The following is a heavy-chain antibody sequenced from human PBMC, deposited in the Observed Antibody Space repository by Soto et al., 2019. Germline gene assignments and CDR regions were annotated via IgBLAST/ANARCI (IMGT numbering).Heavy chain of an antibody. CDR2: ISSSSSYT. CDR1: GFTFSDYY. CDR3: ARGSQMNAFDI. Sequence: QVQLVESGGGLVKPGGSLRLSCAASGFTFSDYYMSWIRQAPGKGLEWVSYISSSSSYTNYTDSVKGRFTISRDNAKNSLYLQMNSLRAEDTAVYYCARGSQMNAFDIWGQGTMVTVSS. J-gene: IGHJ3*02. V-gene: IGHV3-11*06.